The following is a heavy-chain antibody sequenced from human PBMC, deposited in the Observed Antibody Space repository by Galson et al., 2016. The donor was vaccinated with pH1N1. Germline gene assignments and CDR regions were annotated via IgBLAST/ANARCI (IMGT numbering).Heavy chain of an antibody. J-gene: IGHJ4*02. V-gene: IGHV4-59*01. D-gene: IGHD2-2*01. Sequence: IRQPPGKGLEWIGYIYYSGSTNYNPSLRSRVTISVDTSKNQFSLKLSSVTAADTAVYHCARSSTGYFDYWGQGTLVTVSS. CDR2: IYYSGST. CDR3: ARSSTGYFDY.